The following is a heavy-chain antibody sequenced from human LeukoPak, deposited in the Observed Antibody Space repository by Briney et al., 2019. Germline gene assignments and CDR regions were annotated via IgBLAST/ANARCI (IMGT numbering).Heavy chain of an antibody. Sequence: GGSLRLSCAASGFTFSSYGMHWVRQAPGKGLEWVAVISYDGSNKYYADSVKGRFTISRDNSKNTLYLQMNSLRAEDTAVYHCAKDPGGRGYSYIAWGQGTLVTVSS. V-gene: IGHV3-30*18. CDR2: ISYDGSNK. CDR3: AKDPGGRGYSYIA. D-gene: IGHD5-18*01. CDR1: GFTFSSYG. J-gene: IGHJ4*02.